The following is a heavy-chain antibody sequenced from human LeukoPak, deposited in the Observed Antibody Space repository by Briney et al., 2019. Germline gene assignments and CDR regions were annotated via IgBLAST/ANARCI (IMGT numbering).Heavy chain of an antibody. CDR3: TRDVGYTSGLLY. J-gene: IGHJ4*02. V-gene: IGHV6-1*01. CDR2: TYYRSKWYS. Sequence: SQTLSLTCAISGDIVSTNSATWNWIRQSPSRGLEWLGRTYYRSKWYSDYAVSVKSRLTINSDTSKNQFSLQLNSVTPEDTAVYYCTRDVGYTSGLLYWDQGTLVTVSS. CDR1: GDIVSTNSAT. D-gene: IGHD6-19*01.